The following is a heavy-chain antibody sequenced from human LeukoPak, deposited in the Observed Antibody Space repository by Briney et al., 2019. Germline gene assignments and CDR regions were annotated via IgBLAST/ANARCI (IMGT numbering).Heavy chain of an antibody. J-gene: IGHJ4*02. V-gene: IGHV1-46*01. CDR1: GYTFTSYY. CDR2: INPSGGST. Sequence: GASVKVSCKASGYTFTSYYMHWVRQAPGQGLEWMGIINPSGGSTSYAQKFQGRVTMTRDTSTSTVYMELSSLRSEDTAVYYCARSYYHDSSGYYFPTDYWGQGTLVTVSS. CDR3: ARSYYHDSSGYYFPTDY. D-gene: IGHD3-22*01.